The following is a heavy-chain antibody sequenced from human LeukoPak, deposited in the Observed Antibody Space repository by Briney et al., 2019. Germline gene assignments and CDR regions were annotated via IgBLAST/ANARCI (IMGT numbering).Heavy chain of an antibody. J-gene: IGHJ4*02. D-gene: IGHD2-15*01. CDR1: EYTFTGYY. V-gene: IGHV1-2*02. CDR2: INPHTGGT. CDR3: ARPYCSGGSCHDYFDY. Sequence: ASVKVSCKASEYTFTGYYMHWVRQAPGQGLEWMGWINPHTGGTNYAQKFQGRVTMTRDTSISTAYMELSGLTSDDTAVYYCARPYCSGGSCHDYFDYWGQGTLVTVSS.